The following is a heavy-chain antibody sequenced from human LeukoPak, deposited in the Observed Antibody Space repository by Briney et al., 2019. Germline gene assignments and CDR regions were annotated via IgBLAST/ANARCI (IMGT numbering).Heavy chain of an antibody. CDR2: IYPGDSDT. V-gene: IGHV5-51*01. Sequence: RVSCKASGYTFTSYGISWVRQMPGKGLEWMGIIYPGDSDTRYSPSFQGQVTISADKSISTAYLQWSSLKASDTAMYYCARRAYCGGDCYIDYWGQGTPVTVSS. J-gene: IGHJ4*02. CDR1: GYTFTSYG. CDR3: ARRAYCGGDCYIDY. D-gene: IGHD2-21*02.